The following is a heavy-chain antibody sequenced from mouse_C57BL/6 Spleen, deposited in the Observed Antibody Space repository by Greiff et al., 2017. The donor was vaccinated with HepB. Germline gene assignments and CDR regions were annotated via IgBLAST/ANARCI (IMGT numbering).Heavy chain of an antibody. CDR1: GYTFTSYW. V-gene: IGHV1-53*01. Sequence: VQLQQSGTELVKPGASVKLSCKASGYTFTSYWMHWVKQRPGQGLEWIGNINPSNGGTNYNEKFKSKATLTVDKSSSTAYMQLSSLTSEDSAVYYCARGIYYGPYFDYWGQGTTLTVSA. J-gene: IGHJ2*01. D-gene: IGHD2-1*01. CDR3: ARGIYYGPYFDY. CDR2: INPSNGGT.